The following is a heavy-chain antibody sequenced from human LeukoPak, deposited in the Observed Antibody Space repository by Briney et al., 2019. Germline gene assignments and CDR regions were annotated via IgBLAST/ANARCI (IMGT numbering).Heavy chain of an antibody. CDR1: GGTFSSYA. J-gene: IGHJ6*03. CDR2: IIPIFGTA. V-gene: IGHV1-69*13. D-gene: IGHD1-26*01. Sequence: SVKVSCKASGGTFSSYAISWVRQAPGQGLEWMGGIIPIFGTANYAQKFQGRVTITADESTSTAYMELSSLRSEDTAVYYCARDSGDYYYMDVWGKGTTVTVSS. CDR3: ARDSGDYYYMDV.